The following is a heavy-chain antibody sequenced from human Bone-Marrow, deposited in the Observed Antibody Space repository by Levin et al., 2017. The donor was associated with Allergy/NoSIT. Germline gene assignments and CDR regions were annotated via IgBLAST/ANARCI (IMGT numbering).Heavy chain of an antibody. V-gene: IGHV4-30-4*01. Sequence: SETLSLTCTVSGDSIIGGDYYWTWIRQPPGTGLEWIGFISYSGSTYYNPSLKSRLSISLVTSTNQFSLSLTSVTAADTAVYFCARGLNRYYDTSGRGWFDPWGQGALVTVSS. CDR1: GDSIIGGDYY. J-gene: IGHJ5*02. CDR2: ISYSGST. D-gene: IGHD3-22*01. CDR3: ARGLNRYYDTSGRGWFDP.